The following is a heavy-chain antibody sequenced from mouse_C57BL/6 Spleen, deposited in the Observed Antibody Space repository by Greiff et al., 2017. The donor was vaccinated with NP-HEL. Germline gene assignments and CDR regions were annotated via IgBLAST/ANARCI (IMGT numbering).Heavy chain of an antibody. CDR1: GFTFSDFY. CDR2: SRNKANDYTT. V-gene: IGHV7-1*01. CDR3: ARASYALDY. J-gene: IGHJ2*01. D-gene: IGHD1-1*01. Sequence: EVKLVESGGGLVQSGRSLRLSCATSGFTFSDFYMEWVRQAPGKGLEWIAASRNKANDYTTEYSASVKGRFIVSRDTSQSILYLQMNALRAEDTAIYYCARASYALDYWGQGTTLTVSS.